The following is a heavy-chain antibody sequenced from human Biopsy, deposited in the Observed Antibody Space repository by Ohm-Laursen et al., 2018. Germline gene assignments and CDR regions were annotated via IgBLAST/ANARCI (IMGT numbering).Heavy chain of an antibody. CDR2: INHSGRT. V-gene: IGHV4-34*01. Sequence: SDTLSLTCAVYGESFNGYYWSWIRQTPGKGLEWIGEINHSGRTNYNPSLKSRVTISVDTSKNQFSLKVRSVTAADTAVYYCVRPVASYVPHPSYALALWGQVTTVTVSS. CDR3: VRPVASYVPHPSYALAL. CDR1: GESFNGYY. J-gene: IGHJ6*02. D-gene: IGHD2/OR15-2a*01.